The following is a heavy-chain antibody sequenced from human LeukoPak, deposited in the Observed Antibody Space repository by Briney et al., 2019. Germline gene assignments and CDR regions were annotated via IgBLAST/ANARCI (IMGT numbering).Heavy chain of an antibody. V-gene: IGHV4-34*01. CDR1: GWSFSGYY. CDR3: ARDPHYDSSGYYYDY. D-gene: IGHD3-22*01. Sequence: KPSETLSLTCAVYGWSFSGYYWSWIRQPPGKGLEWIGEINHSGSTNYNPSLKSRVTISVDTSKNQFSLKLSSVTAADTAVYYCARDPHYDSSGYYYDYWGQGTLVTVSS. CDR2: INHSGST. J-gene: IGHJ4*02.